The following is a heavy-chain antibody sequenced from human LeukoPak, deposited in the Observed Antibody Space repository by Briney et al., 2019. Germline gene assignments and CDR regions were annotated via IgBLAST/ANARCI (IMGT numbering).Heavy chain of an antibody. V-gene: IGHV1-69*13. J-gene: IGHJ4*02. CDR3: ASRGYGSGSYYGSDY. D-gene: IGHD3-10*01. CDR2: IIPIFGTA. Sequence: ASVKVSCKASGYTFTSYGISWVRQAPGQGLEWMGGIIPIFGTANYAQKFQGRVTITADESTSTAYMELSSLRSEDTAVYYCASRGYGSGSYYGSDYWGQGTLVTVTS. CDR1: GYTFTSYG.